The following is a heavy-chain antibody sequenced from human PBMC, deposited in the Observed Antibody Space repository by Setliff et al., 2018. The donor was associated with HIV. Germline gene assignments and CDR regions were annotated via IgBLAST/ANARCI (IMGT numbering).Heavy chain of an antibody. V-gene: IGHV4-38-2*01. D-gene: IGHD5-12*01. CDR1: EFSISRGYF. Sequence: SETLSLTWGDYEFSISRGYFWGWIRQSPGKGREWIASVDHGGNTFYNPSLKRRVTISVDTSKTQLSLNLRSMTAADTAVYHCATCPWDFFGYSGYDVIDYWGPGTQVTVS. J-gene: IGHJ4*02. CDR2: VDHGGNT. CDR3: ATCPWDFFGYSGYDVIDY.